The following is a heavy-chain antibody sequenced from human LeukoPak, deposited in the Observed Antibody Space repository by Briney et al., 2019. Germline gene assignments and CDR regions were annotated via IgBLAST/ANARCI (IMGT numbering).Heavy chain of an antibody. CDR3: ARGNGYTLYFDY. CDR2: IYHSGST. CDR1: GGSFSGYY. Sequence: SETLSLTCAVYGGSFSGYYWSWIRQPPGKGLEWIGSIYHSGSTYYNPSLKSRVTISVDTSKNQFSLKLSSVTAADTAVYYCARGNGYTLYFDYWGQGTLVTVSS. J-gene: IGHJ4*02. D-gene: IGHD5-24*01. V-gene: IGHV4-34*01.